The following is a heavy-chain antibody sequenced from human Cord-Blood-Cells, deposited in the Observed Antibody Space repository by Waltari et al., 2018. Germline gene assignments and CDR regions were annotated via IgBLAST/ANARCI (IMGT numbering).Heavy chain of an antibody. CDR2: INHSGST. Sequence: QVQLQQWGAGLLKPSETLSLTCAAYGGSFSGYYWSWIRQPPGKGLEWIGEINHSGSTNYNPSLKSRVTISVDTSKNQFSLKLSSVTAADTAVYYCARGAVGATTLDYWGQGTLVTVSS. V-gene: IGHV4-34*01. D-gene: IGHD1-26*01. J-gene: IGHJ4*02. CDR1: GGSFSGYY. CDR3: ARGAVGATTLDY.